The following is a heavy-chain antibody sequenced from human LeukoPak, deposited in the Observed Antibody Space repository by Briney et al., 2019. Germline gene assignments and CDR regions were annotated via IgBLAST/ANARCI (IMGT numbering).Heavy chain of an antibody. CDR3: IRDFRSADL. CDR1: GFTFSNYW. Sequence: GGSLRLSCVASGFTFSNYWMHWVRQPPGKGLVWVSRIYVDGRTTNYADSVKGRLTISRDNAKNTVYLEMISLSVEDTATYYCIRDFRSADLWGQGTLVTVTS. J-gene: IGHJ5*02. CDR2: IYVDGRTT. V-gene: IGHV3-74*01.